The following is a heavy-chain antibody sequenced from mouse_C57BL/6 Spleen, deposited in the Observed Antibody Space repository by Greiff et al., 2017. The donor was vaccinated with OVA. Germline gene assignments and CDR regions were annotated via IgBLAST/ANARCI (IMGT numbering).Heavy chain of an antibody. CDR2: IYPGDGDT. CDR1: GYAFSSSW. Sequence: VQLQQSGPELVKPGASVKISCKASGYAFSSSWMNWVKQRPGKGLEWIGRIYPGDGDTNYNGKFKGKATLTADKSSSTAYMQLSSLTSEDSAVYFCARGRDYDEYYFDYWGQGTTLTVSS. J-gene: IGHJ2*01. D-gene: IGHD2-4*01. V-gene: IGHV1-82*01. CDR3: ARGRDYDEYYFDY.